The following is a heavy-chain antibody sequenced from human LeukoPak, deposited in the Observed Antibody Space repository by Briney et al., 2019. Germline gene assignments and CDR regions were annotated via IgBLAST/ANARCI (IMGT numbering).Heavy chain of an antibody. Sequence: GASVKVSCKASGYTFNNYGITWVRQAPGQGLEWMGWISVYNGNTNYAQKLQGRVTMTTDTSTSTAYMELRSLRSDDTAVYYCARVRSYDYVWGSYRYTDRLDYWGQGTLVTVSS. J-gene: IGHJ4*02. CDR3: ARVRSYDYVWGSYRYTDRLDY. D-gene: IGHD3-16*02. V-gene: IGHV1-18*01. CDR2: ISVYNGNT. CDR1: GYTFNNYG.